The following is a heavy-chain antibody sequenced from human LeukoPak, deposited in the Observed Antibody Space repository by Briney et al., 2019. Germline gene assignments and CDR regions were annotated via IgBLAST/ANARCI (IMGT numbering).Heavy chain of an antibody. Sequence: GGSLRLFCGASGFTFSSYSMHWVRHAPGKGLEWVSSFSNSSSYIYYAGSVKGRFTISRDNAKNSLYLQMNSLRAEDTAVYYCARDLDIVVVPAALFDYWGQGTLVTVSS. CDR3: ARDLDIVVVPAALFDY. V-gene: IGHV3-21*01. D-gene: IGHD2-2*03. CDR2: FSNSSSYI. CDR1: GFTFSSYS. J-gene: IGHJ4*02.